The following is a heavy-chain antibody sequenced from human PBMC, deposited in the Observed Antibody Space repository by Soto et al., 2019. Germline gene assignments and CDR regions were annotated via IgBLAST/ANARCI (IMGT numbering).Heavy chain of an antibody. V-gene: IGHV3-30-3*01. Sequence: QPGGSLRLSCAASGFTFSSYAMHWVRQAPGKGLEWVAVISYDGSNKYYADSVKGRFTSSRDNSKNTLYLQMNSLRAEDTAVYYCARDRVVVAATQYYYYGMDVWGQGTTVTVSS. CDR2: ISYDGSNK. J-gene: IGHJ6*02. CDR3: ARDRVVVAATQYYYYGMDV. CDR1: GFTFSSYA. D-gene: IGHD2-15*01.